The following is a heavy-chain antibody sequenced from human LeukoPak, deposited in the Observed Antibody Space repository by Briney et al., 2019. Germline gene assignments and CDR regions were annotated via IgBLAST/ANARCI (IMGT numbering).Heavy chain of an antibody. Sequence: GGSLRLSCAASGFTFSSYVMNWVRQAPGKGLEWVAFIRYDGSNKYYADTVKGRFTISRDKSKNTPYLQMNSLRAEDTTVYYCSNKPPLVNLYSFDTWEQGTMATVSS. CDR2: IRYDGSNK. J-gene: IGHJ3*02. CDR1: GFTFSSYV. V-gene: IGHV3-30*02. CDR3: SNKPPLVNLYSFDT. D-gene: IGHD2-21*01.